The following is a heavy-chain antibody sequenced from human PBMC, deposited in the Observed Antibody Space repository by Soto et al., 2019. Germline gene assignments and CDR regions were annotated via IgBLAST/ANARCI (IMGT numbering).Heavy chain of an antibody. V-gene: IGHV3-30-3*01. CDR3: ASIAVADDAFDI. Sequence: QVQLVESGGGVVQPGRSLRLSCAASGFTFSSYAMHWVRQAPGKGLAWVAVISYDGSNKYYADSVKGRFTISRDNSKNTLYLQMNSLRAEDTAVYYCASIAVADDAFDIWGQGTMVTVSS. J-gene: IGHJ3*02. CDR1: GFTFSSYA. D-gene: IGHD6-19*01. CDR2: ISYDGSNK.